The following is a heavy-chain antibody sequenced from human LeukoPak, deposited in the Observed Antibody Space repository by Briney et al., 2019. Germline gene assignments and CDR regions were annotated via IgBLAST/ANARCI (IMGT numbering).Heavy chain of an antibody. D-gene: IGHD5-18*01. Sequence: SVKVSCKASGGTFSSYAISWVRQAPGQGLEWMGGIIPIFGTANYAQKFQGRVTITADKSTSTAYMELSSLRSEDTAVYYCARDGRGGYGFSGAFDIWGQGTMVTVSS. V-gene: IGHV1-69*06. J-gene: IGHJ3*02. CDR3: ARDGRGGYGFSGAFDI. CDR2: IIPIFGTA. CDR1: GGTFSSYA.